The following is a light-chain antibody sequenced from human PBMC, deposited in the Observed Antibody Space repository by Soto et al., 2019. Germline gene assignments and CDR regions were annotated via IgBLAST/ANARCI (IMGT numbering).Light chain of an antibody. V-gene: IGKV2-28*01. Sequence: DIVVTQSPLSLPVTPGEPASISCRSSQSLLNSDGYNYLDWYLQRPGQSPQLLIYLGSNRASGVPDWFSGSGSGTDFTLKISRVEADDVGVYYCMQALLTPFTFGHGTRLEIK. CDR2: LGS. J-gene: IGKJ5*01. CDR1: QSLLNSDGYNY. CDR3: MQALLTPFT.